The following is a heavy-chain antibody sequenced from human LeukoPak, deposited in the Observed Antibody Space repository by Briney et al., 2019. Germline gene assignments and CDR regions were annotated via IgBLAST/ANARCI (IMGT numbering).Heavy chain of an antibody. J-gene: IGHJ6*03. CDR2: ISSSGSTI. V-gene: IGHV3-48*01. Sequence: GGALRLSCAASGFTFSTYSMNWVRQAPGKGVEWVSYISSSGSTIFYADSVKGRFTISRDNAKNSLYLQMNGLRAEDTAVYYCARLRFSYYMDVWAKGTTVTVCS. CDR1: GFTFSTYS. D-gene: IGHD3-3*01. CDR3: ARLRFSYYMDV.